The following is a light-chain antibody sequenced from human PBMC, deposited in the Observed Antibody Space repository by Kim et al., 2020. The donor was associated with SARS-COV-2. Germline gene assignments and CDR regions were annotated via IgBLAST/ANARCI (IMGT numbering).Light chain of an antibody. J-gene: IGKJ2*01. CDR3: QQYNDWYT. CDR1: QSISTN. CDR2: GAS. V-gene: IGKV3-15*01. Sequence: EVVMTQSPATLSVSPGERATLSCRASQSISTNLAWYQHKPGQAPGLLIWGASTRATGIPARFSGSGSGTEFTLTISSLQSEDFAVYFCQQYNDWYTLGQGTKLEI.